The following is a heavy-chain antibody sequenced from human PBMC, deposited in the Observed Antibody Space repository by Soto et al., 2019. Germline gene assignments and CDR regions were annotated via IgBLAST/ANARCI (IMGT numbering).Heavy chain of an antibody. CDR1: GFTVSSNY. Sequence: GGSLRLSCAASGFTVSSNYMSWVRQAPGKGLEWVSVIYSGGSTYYADSVKGRFTISRHNSKNTLYLQMNSLRAEDTAVYYCARGYCSGGSCGDAFDIWGQGTMVTVSS. CDR2: IYSGGST. J-gene: IGHJ3*02. V-gene: IGHV3-53*04. D-gene: IGHD2-15*01. CDR3: ARGYCSGGSCGDAFDI.